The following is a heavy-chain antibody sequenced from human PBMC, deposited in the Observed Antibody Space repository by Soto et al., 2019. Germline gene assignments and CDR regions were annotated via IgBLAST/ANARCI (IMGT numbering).Heavy chain of an antibody. CDR3: AKELAILGKGAFDT. V-gene: IGHV3-23*01. D-gene: IGHD2-2*02. CDR1: GFTFSSYA. J-gene: IGHJ3*02. CDR2: ISGGGGDST. Sequence: EVHLLESGGGLVQPGESLTLSCAASGFTFSSYAMSWVRQAPGKGLEWVSAISGGGGDSTYYADSVKGRLIISKDNSKQILHPQTSSLRAEDTAFSYCAKELAILGKGAFDTWGQGKMVTVSS.